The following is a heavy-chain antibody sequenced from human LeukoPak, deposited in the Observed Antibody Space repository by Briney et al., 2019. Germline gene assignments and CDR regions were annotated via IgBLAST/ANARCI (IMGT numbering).Heavy chain of an antibody. D-gene: IGHD6-19*01. J-gene: IGHJ5*02. V-gene: IGHV4-59*01. Sequence: SETLSLTCTVSGGSISSYYWSWIRQPPGKGLEWIGYIYYSGSTNHNPSLKSRVTISVDTSKNQFSLKLSSVTAADTAVYYCAIVKAVAGKGWFDPWGQGTRVTVSS. CDR2: IYYSGST. CDR3: AIVKAVAGKGWFDP. CDR1: GGSISSYY.